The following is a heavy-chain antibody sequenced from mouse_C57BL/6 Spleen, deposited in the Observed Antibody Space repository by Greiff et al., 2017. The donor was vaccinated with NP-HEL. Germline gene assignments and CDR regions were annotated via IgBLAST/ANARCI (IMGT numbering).Heavy chain of an antibody. CDR3: ARDYYGSSRYFDV. J-gene: IGHJ1*03. CDR2: IYPGDGDT. V-gene: IGHV1-80*01. D-gene: IGHD1-1*01. CDR1: GYAFSSYW. Sequence: QVQLQQSGAELVKPGASVKISCKASGYAFSSYWMNWVKQRPGTGLEWIGQIYPGDGDTNYNGKFKGKATLTADKSSSTAYMQLSSLTSADSAVYFCARDYYGSSRYFDVWGTGTTVTVSS.